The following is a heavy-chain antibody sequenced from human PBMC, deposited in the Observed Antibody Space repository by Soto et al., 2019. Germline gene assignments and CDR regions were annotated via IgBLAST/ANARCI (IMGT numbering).Heavy chain of an antibody. CDR3: ASYFPGYSYEGY. J-gene: IGHJ4*02. CDR2: IKQDGSEK. CDR1: GLTFSSFW. D-gene: IGHD5-18*01. Sequence: PGGSLRLSCEVSGLTFSSFWMSWVRQAPGKGLEWVANIKQDGSEKYYVDSVKGRFTISRDNAKNSLYLQMNSLRAEDTAVYYCASYFPGYSYEGYWGQGTLVTVSS. V-gene: IGHV3-7*03.